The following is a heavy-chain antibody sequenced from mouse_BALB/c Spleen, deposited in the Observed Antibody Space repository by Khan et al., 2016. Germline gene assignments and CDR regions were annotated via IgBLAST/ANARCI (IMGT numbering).Heavy chain of an antibody. CDR3: GREGNYVNLDFDV. J-gene: IGHJ1*01. D-gene: IGHD2-1*01. CDR1: GYSFTGYF. CDR2: VNPYNGDT. V-gene: IGHV1-20*01. Sequence: VQLQQSGPELVKPGASVKISCKASGYSFTGYFMNWVKQSHGKSLEWIGRVNPYNGDTFYNQKFKGKASLTVDKSSRTAHMELRSLTSEDSVVYYCGREGNYVNLDFDVWGAGTTVTVSS.